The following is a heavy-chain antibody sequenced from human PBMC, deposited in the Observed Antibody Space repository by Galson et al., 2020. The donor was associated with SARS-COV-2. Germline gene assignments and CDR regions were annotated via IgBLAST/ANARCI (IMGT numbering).Heavy chain of an antibody. J-gene: IGHJ6*03. CDR2: IGTAGDT. V-gene: IGHV3-13*01. Sequence: GESLKISCAASGFTFSGYDMHWVRQATGKGLEWVSAIGTAGDTYYPGSVKGRFTISRENAKNSLYLQMNSLRAGDTAVYYCARGTTHYYYYYMDVWGKGTTVTVSS. CDR1: GFTFSGYD. D-gene: IGHD4-4*01. CDR3: ARGTTHYYYYYMDV.